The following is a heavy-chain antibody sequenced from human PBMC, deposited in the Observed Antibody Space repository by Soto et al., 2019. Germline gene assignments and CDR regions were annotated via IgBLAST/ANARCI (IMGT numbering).Heavy chain of an antibody. CDR3: AKDLRVVPFVVVTAVDY. V-gene: IGHV3-21*01. J-gene: IGHJ4*02. CDR2: ISSTRNNK. D-gene: IGHD2-21*02. Sequence: PGGSLRLSCAASGLTFSSYSMNWVRQAPGKGLEWVASISSTRNNKYYADSVKGRFTISRDNSKNTLYLQMNSLRAEDTAVYYCAKDLRVVPFVVVTAVDYWGQGTLVTVSS. CDR1: GLTFSSYS.